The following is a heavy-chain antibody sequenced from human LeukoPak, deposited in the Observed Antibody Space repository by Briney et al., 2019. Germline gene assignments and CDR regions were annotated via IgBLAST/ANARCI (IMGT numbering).Heavy chain of an antibody. D-gene: IGHD3-10*01. J-gene: IGHJ3*02. Sequence: SETLSLTCTVSGGSFSRTNWWNWVRQPPGRGLEWIGEIYHSGSTNYNPSLKSRVTISVDTSKNQFSLKLSSVTAADTAVYYCARVLWFGEFDAFDIWGQGTMVTVS. V-gene: IGHV4-4*02. CDR3: ARVLWFGEFDAFDI. CDR1: GGSFSRTNW. CDR2: IYHSGST.